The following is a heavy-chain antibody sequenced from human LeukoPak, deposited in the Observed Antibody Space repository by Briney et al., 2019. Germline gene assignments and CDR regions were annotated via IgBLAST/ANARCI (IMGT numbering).Heavy chain of an antibody. CDR2: ISSDGSKK. V-gene: IGHV3-30*18. J-gene: IGHJ4*02. CDR1: GFTFSSLG. Sequence: GGSLKLSCVASGFTFSSLGMHWVRQAPGKGLEWVAVISSDGSKKNYADSVKGRLTLSRDNSKNTVYLQVDSLRTEDTAVYYCAKGRQYSFDYLIDYWGQGALVTVSS. CDR3: AKGRQYSFDYLIDY. D-gene: IGHD3-9*01.